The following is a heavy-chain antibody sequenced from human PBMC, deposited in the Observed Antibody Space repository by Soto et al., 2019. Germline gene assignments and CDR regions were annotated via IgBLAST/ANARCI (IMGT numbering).Heavy chain of an antibody. V-gene: IGHV1-8*01. CDR2: MSPNSGKT. CDR1: GYTFTTFD. D-gene: IGHD1-1*01. J-gene: IGHJ4*02. CDR3: ARGNEAGVDY. Sequence: QVQLVQSGAEVKKPGASVKVSCKASGYTFTTFDINWVRQATGQGLEWMGWMSPNSGKTGNAQKVQGRVTMTRDTTITTAYMELGSETSEDTAVYYCARGNEAGVDYWGQGTLVTVSS.